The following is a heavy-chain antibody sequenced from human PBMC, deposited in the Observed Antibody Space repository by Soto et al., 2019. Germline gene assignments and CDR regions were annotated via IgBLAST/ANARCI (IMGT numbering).Heavy chain of an antibody. CDR1: GGTFSSYA. CDR2: IIPIFGTA. Sequence: QVQLVQSGAEVKKPGSSVKVSCKASGGTFSSYAISWVRQAPGQGLEWMGGIIPIFGTAKYAQKFQGRVTITADESTSTAYMELSSLRSEDTAVYYCARGAYYYDSSGYYQYYFDYWGQGTLVTVSS. CDR3: ARGAYYYDSSGYYQYYFDY. J-gene: IGHJ4*02. D-gene: IGHD3-22*01. V-gene: IGHV1-69*01.